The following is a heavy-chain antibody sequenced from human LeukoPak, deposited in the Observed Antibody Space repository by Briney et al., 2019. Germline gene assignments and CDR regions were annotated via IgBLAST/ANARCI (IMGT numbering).Heavy chain of an antibody. CDR2: MNPNSGNT. V-gene: IGHV1-8*02. J-gene: IGHJ4*02. Sequence: ASVKVSCKASGGTFSSYAISWVRQATGQGPEWMGWMNPNSGNTGYAQKFQGRVTMTRNTSISTAYMELSSLGSEDSAVYYCARGLESRAKHLRYWGQGTLVTVSS. CDR3: ARGLESRAKHLRY. D-gene: IGHD1-26*01. CDR1: GGTFSSYA.